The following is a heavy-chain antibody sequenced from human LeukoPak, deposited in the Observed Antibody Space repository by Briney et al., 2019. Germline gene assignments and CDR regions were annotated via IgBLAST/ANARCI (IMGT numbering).Heavy chain of an antibody. CDR3: AREGAAAGYYYYYMDV. CDR1: GYSISSGYY. CDR2: IYHSGST. Sequence: PSETLSLTCTVSGYSISSGYYWGWIRQPPGKGLEWIGSIYHSGSTYYNPSLKSRVTISVDTSKNQFSLKLSSVTAADTAVYYCAREGAAAGYYYYYMDVWGKGTTVTVSS. J-gene: IGHJ6*03. D-gene: IGHD6-13*01. V-gene: IGHV4-38-2*02.